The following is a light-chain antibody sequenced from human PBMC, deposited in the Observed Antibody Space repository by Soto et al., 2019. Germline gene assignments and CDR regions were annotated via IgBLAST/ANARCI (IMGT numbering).Light chain of an antibody. CDR2: HAS. V-gene: IGKV1-5*01. CDR1: QSIDRW. J-gene: IGKJ4*01. CDR3: QQYDSYTLT. Sequence: DIQMTQSPSTLPSSLGDRVTITWRASQSIDRWLAWYQQKPGKAPKILIYHASSLETGVPSRFSGSGSGTEFTLTISSLKNEDFATYYCQQYDSYTLTFGGGTKVDIK.